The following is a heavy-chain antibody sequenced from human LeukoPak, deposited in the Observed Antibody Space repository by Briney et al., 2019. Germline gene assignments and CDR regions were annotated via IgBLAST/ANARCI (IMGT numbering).Heavy chain of an antibody. CDR3: AKDLSAFDI. D-gene: IGHD3-3*02. Sequence: GGSLRLSCAASGFPFSSHWLSWFRQSPGKGLEWVAHISHDGSEKHYVDSVKGRFTISRDNPKNTLYLQMNSLRPEDTAMYYCAKDLSAFDIWGQGTMVTVSS. J-gene: IGHJ3*02. V-gene: IGHV3-7*01. CDR1: GFPFSSHW. CDR2: ISHDGSEK.